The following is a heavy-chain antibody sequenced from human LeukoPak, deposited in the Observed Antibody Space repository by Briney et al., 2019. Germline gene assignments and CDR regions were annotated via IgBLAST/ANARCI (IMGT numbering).Heavy chain of an antibody. CDR2: INQRGSEI. J-gene: IGHJ5*02. Sequence: PGGSLRLSCTASGFIFRNYWMTWVRQSPGQGLEWVANINQRGSEIHYVDSVRGRFTISRDDAKNSVYLQMNNLRVEDTAIYYCARDSRIPPVGFDPWGQGTLVTVSS. V-gene: IGHV3-7*01. CDR3: ARDSRIPPVGFDP. D-gene: IGHD5-18*01. CDR1: GFIFRNYW.